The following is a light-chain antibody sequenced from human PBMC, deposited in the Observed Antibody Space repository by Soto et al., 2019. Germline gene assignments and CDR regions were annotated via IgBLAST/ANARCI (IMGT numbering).Light chain of an antibody. J-gene: IGKJ3*01. CDR2: GAS. CDR3: QQYNIWPFT. CDR1: QSVSSN. V-gene: IGKV3-15*01. Sequence: EIVMTQSPATLSVSPVERATLSWRASQSVSSNLAWYQQKPGQAPRLLIYGASTRATGIPARFSGSGSGTEFTLTISSLQSEDFAVYYCQQYNIWPFTFGPGTKVDIK.